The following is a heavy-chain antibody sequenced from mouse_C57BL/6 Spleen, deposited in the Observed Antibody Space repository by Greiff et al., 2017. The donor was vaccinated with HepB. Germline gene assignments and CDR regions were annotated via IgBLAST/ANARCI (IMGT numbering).Heavy chain of an antibody. CDR2: IYPGDGDT. CDR1: GYAFSSSW. CDR3: ARWDYAMDY. J-gene: IGHJ4*01. V-gene: IGHV1-82*01. Sequence: QVQLQQSGPELVKPGASVKISCKASGYAFSSSWMNWVKQRPGKGLEWIGRIYPGDGDTNYNGKFKGKATLTADKSSSTAYMQLSSLTSEDSAVYFCARWDYAMDYWGQGTSVTVSS.